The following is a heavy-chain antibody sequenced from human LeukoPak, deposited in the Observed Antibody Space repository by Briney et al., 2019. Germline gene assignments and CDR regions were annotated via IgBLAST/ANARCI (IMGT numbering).Heavy chain of an antibody. V-gene: IGHV4-59*01. CDR2: IYYSGST. D-gene: IGHD2-15*01. Sequence: SETLSLTCTVSGGSISSYYWSWIRQPPGKGLEWIGHIYYSGSTNYNPSLKSRVTISVDTSKNQFSLKLSSVTAADTAVYYCARADIVKGCAFDIWGQGTMVTVSS. CDR3: ARADIVKGCAFDI. CDR1: GGSISSYY. J-gene: IGHJ3*02.